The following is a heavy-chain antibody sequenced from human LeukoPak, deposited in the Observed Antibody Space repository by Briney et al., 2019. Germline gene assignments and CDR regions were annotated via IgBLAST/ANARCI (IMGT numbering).Heavy chain of an antibody. V-gene: IGHV3-7*03. D-gene: IGHD5-24*01. CDR2: IKEDGSEK. J-gene: IGHJ6*02. CDR1: GFTFSGYW. CDR3: ARDRWYYYGMDV. Sequence: GGSLRLSCAASGFTFSGYWMTWVRQAPGKGLEWVANIKEDGSEKYYVDSVKGRFTISRDNAKNSLYLQMNSLRAEDTAVYYCARDRWYYYGMDVWGQGTTVTVSS.